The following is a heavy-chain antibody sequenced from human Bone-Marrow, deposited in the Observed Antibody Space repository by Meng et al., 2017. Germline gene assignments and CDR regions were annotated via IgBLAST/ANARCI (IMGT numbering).Heavy chain of an antibody. Sequence: QVQLVESGGGVVQPGRSLTLSCAASGFTFSSYPMHWVRQAPGKGLEWVAVISYDGSNKYYADSVKGRFTISRDNSKITLYLQMNSLRAEDTAVYYCARELRDSGDFWGQGTLVTVSS. CDR2: ISYDGSNK. CDR1: GFTFSSYP. D-gene: IGHD3-10*01. J-gene: IGHJ4*02. CDR3: ARELRDSGDF. V-gene: IGHV3-30-3*01.